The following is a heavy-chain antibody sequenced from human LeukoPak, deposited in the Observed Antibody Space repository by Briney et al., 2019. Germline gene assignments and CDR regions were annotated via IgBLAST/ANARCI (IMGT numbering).Heavy chain of an antibody. CDR3: AREERELWPLAFDI. CDR2: IIPIFGTA. V-gene: IGHV1-69*13. J-gene: IGHJ3*02. CDR1: GGTFRSYA. D-gene: IGHD2-21*01. Sequence: SVKVSCKASGGTFRSYAISWVRQAPGQGLEWMGGIIPIFGTANYAQKFQGRVTITADESTSTAYMELSSLRSEDTAVYYCAREERELWPLAFDIWGQGTMVTVSS.